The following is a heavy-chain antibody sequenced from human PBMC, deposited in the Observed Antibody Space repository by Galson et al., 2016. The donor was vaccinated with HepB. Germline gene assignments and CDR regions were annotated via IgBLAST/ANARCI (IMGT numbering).Heavy chain of an antibody. D-gene: IGHD1-26*01. Sequence: SLRLSCAASGFTFSSYSMNWVRQAPGTGLEWVSSISSRSNYIYYADSVKGRFTISRDNAKNSLYPQMNSLRAEDTALYYCARDGELGGSYYGRDFDIWGQGTMVTVSS. CDR3: ARDGELGGSYYGRDFDI. CDR2: ISSRSNYI. CDR1: GFTFSSYS. J-gene: IGHJ3*02. V-gene: IGHV3-21*01.